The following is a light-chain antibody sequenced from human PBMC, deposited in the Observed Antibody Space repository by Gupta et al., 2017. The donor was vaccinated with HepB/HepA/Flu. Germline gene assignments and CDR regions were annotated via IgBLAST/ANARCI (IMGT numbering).Light chain of an antibody. CDR2: AAS. Sequence: DINMTQSPSCLSASVGDRVTITFRASHSSSSFLHWYQQKPGKAPNLLIYAASSLHTGVPSRFSGSGSGTDFTLTISKLQPEDFASYYCQQDDSSPLTFGGGTKLEIK. V-gene: IGKV1-39*01. CDR3: QQDDSSPLT. J-gene: IGKJ4*01. CDR1: HSSSSF.